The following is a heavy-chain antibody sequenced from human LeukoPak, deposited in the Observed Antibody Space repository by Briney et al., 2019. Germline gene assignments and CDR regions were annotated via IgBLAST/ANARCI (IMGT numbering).Heavy chain of an antibody. CDR2: IGGNGGRS. Sequence: GGALILSCVASGFTFRTFAMSWVRQAPGRGLEWVSDIGGNGGRSNYADSVKGRFTISRDDSQNTLYLQMNSLRAEDTAVYYCAKDSSTWPDAFDLWGQGTVVTVSS. D-gene: IGHD2-2*01. J-gene: IGHJ3*01. V-gene: IGHV3-23*01. CDR1: GFTFRTFA. CDR3: AKDSSTWPDAFDL.